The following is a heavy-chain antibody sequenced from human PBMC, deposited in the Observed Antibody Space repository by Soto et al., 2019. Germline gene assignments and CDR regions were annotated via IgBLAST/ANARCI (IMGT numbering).Heavy chain of an antibody. CDR2: IVVGSGNT. V-gene: IGHV1-58*01. J-gene: IGHJ6*04. CDR3: AASRVVVAATYYYYYGIDV. Sequence: QMQLVQSGPEVKKPGTSVKVSCKASGFTFTSSAVQWVRQARGQRHEWIGWIVVGSGNTNYAQKFQERVTITRDMSTSTAYMELRSSRSEDTVVYYCAASRVVVAATYYYYYGIDVWGKGTTVTVSS. D-gene: IGHD2-15*01. CDR1: GFTFTSSA.